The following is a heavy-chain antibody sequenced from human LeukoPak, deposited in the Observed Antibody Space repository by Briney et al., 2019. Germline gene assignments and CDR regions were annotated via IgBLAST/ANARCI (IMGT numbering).Heavy chain of an antibody. V-gene: IGHV3-30*02. CDR1: GFTFSSYG. D-gene: IGHD3-10*01. Sequence: GGSLRLSCAASGFTFSSYGMHWVRQAPGKGLEWVAFIRYDGSNKYYADSVKGRFTISRDNSKNTLYLQMNSLRAEDTAVYYCARDLEGREYYFDYWGQGTLVTVSS. CDR2: IRYDGSNK. CDR3: ARDLEGREYYFDY. J-gene: IGHJ4*02.